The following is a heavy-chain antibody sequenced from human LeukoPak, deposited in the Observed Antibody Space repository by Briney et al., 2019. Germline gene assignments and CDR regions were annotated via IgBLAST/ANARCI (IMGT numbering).Heavy chain of an antibody. J-gene: IGHJ6*02. CDR2: IYYSGST. CDR1: GGSISSYY. CDR3: ARARAYSSSLGAPAYYYYGMDV. Sequence: SETLSLTCTVSGGSISSYYWSWIRQPPGKGPEWIGYIYYSGSTNYNPSLRSRVTISVDTSKNQFSLKLSSVTAADTAVYYCARARAYSSSLGAPAYYYYGMDVWGQGTTVTVSS. V-gene: IGHV4-59*01. D-gene: IGHD6-6*01.